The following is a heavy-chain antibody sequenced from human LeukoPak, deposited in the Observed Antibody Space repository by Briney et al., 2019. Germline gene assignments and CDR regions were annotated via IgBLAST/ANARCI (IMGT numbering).Heavy chain of an antibody. J-gene: IGHJ4*02. CDR1: GNYW. D-gene: IGHD5-24*01. CDR2: INSDGSWT. CDR3: AIERETYYFDY. Sequence: PGGSLRLSCVASGNYWMHWVRQAPGKGLVWVSHINSDGSWTSYADSVKGRFTISKDNAKNTLYLQMNSLRAEDTAVYYCAIERETYYFDYWGQGTLVTVSS. V-gene: IGHV3-74*01.